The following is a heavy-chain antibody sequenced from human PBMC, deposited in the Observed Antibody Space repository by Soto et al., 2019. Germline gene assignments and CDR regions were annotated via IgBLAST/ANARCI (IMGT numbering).Heavy chain of an antibody. CDR3: SRVSRIVARPAMGSVGFDP. Sequence: PGGSLRLSCATSGFTFSDYSMNWVRQAPGKDLEWISSISTGGNYVYYADSVKGRFTISRDNAKSSLYLQMDSLRAEDTAVYYCSRVSRIVARPAMGSVGFDPWGQGTLVTVSS. CDR2: ISTGGNYV. D-gene: IGHD2-2*01. J-gene: IGHJ5*02. CDR1: GFTFSDYS. V-gene: IGHV3-21*01.